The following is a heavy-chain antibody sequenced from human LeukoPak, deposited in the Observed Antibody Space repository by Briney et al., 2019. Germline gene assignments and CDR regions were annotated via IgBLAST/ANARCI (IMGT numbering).Heavy chain of an antibody. J-gene: IGHJ5*02. D-gene: IGHD3-3*01. CDR3: ARDAYDDASAS. CDR1: GFTFSGYW. CDR2: LRPDGSDK. Sequence: GGSLRLSCAASGFTFSGYWMTWVRQAPGKGLEWVANLRPDGSDKYYADSVEGRFTISRDNAKNSLYLQMNGLRADDTAIYYCARDAYDDASASWGQGTLVTVSS. V-gene: IGHV3-7*01.